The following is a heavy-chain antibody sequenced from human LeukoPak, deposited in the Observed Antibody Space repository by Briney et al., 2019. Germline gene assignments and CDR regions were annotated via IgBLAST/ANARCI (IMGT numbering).Heavy chain of an antibody. Sequence: GESLKISCKGSGSSFTSYWIGWVRQMPGKGLEWMGIIYPGDSDTRYSPSFQGQVTISADKSISTAYLQWSSLKASDSAMYYCARKPTYCSSTSCYVDAFDVWGQGTMVTVSS. J-gene: IGHJ3*01. D-gene: IGHD2-2*01. CDR3: ARKPTYCSSTSCYVDAFDV. V-gene: IGHV5-51*01. CDR2: IYPGDSDT. CDR1: GSSFTSYW.